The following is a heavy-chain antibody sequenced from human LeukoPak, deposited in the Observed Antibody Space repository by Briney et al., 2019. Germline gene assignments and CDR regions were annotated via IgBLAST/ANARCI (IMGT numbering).Heavy chain of an antibody. V-gene: IGHV3-7*01. CDR2: INQGGSEK. J-gene: IGHJ4*02. CDR1: GFTFSSYW. D-gene: IGHD2-21*02. CDR3: ARFIVVVTATTSGFDY. Sequence: GGSLRLSCAASGFTFSSYWMSWVRQAPGKGLEWVSNINQGGSEKYYVDSVKGRFTISRDNAKNSLYLQMNRLRAEDTSVYYCARFIVVVTATTSGFDYWGQGTLVTVSS.